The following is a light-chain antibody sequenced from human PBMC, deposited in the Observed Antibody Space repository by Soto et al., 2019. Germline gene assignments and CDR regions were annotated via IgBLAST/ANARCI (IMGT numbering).Light chain of an antibody. Sequence: QSALTQPASVSGSPGQSITISCAGTSSDVGGYNYVSWYQQHPGKAPKLLIYEVSNRPSGVSNRFSGSKSGNTASLTISELQAEDEADYYCSSYTSSSTGGYVFGTGTKVTVL. CDR3: SSYTSSSTGGYV. CDR1: SSDVGGYNY. J-gene: IGLJ1*01. V-gene: IGLV2-14*01. CDR2: EVS.